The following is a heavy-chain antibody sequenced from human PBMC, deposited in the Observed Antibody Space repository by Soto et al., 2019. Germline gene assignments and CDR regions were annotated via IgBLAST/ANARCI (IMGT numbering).Heavy chain of an antibody. Sequence: QITLKESGPTLVKPTQTLTLTCTFSGFSLSTSGVGVGWIRQPPGKALEWLALSYWDDDKRYSPSLKSRLTIPMDTYQNQVVLTMTPPDPVDTAIYYCAHRGGKGSGCPVFFAYWGQGTLVTVPS. J-gene: IGHJ4*02. V-gene: IGHV2-5*02. CDR2: SYWDDDK. CDR3: AHRGGKGSGCPVFFAY. D-gene: IGHD6-19*01. CDR1: GFSLSTSGVG.